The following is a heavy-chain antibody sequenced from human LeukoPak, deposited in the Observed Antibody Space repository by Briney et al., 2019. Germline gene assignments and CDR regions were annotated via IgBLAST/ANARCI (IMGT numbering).Heavy chain of an antibody. CDR1: GGSISSGSYY. CDR2: IYTSGST. Sequence: PSETLSLTCTVSGGSISSGSYYWSWIRQPAGKGLEWIGRIYTSGSTNYNPSLKSRVTISVDTSKSQFSLKLSSVTAADTAVYYCARHIRAGYIPLDYWGQGTLVTVSS. D-gene: IGHD5-12*01. CDR3: ARHIRAGYIPLDY. V-gene: IGHV4-61*02. J-gene: IGHJ4*02.